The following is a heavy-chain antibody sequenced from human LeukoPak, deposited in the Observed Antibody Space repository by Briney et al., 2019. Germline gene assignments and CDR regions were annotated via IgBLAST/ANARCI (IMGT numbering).Heavy chain of an antibody. CDR3: ARGFSGSSDFDY. CDR2: IYYSGST. D-gene: IGHD1-26*01. J-gene: IGHJ4*02. CDR1: GGSISSYY. Sequence: SETLSLTCTVSGGSISSYYWGWIRQPPGKGLEWIGSIYYSGSTYYNPSLKSRFTISVDTSKNQFSLKPSSVTAADTAVYYCARGFSGSSDFDYWGQGTLVTVSS. V-gene: IGHV4-39*01.